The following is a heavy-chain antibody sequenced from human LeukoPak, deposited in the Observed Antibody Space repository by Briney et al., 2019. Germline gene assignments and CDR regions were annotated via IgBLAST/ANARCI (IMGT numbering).Heavy chain of an antibody. J-gene: IGHJ4*02. V-gene: IGHV3-15*01. CDR3: TTGNYPGSFDY. CDR1: GFTFSNAW. Sequence: PGGSLRLSCAASGFTFSNAWMSWVRQAPGKGLGWVGRIKSKTDGGTTEYAAPVKGRFTISRDDSKNTLYLQMNSLKTEDTAVYYCTTGNYPGSFDYWGQGTLVTVSS. CDR2: IKSKTDGGTT. D-gene: IGHD1-7*01.